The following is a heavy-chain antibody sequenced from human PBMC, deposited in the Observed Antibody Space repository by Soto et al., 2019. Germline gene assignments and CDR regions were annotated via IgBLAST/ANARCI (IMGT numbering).Heavy chain of an antibody. Sequence: SETLSLTCAVYGGSFSGYYWSWIHQPPGKGLEWIGEINHSGSTNYNPSLKSRVTISVDTSKNQFSLKLSSVTAADTAVYYCARGPGLYYYYYYMDVWGKGTTVTVSS. J-gene: IGHJ6*03. V-gene: IGHV4-34*01. CDR1: GGSFSGYY. CDR3: ARGPGLYYYYYYMDV. CDR2: INHSGST.